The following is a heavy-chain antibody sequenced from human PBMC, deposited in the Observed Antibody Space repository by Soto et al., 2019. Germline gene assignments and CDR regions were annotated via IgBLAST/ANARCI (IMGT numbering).Heavy chain of an antibody. J-gene: IGHJ4*02. D-gene: IGHD6-19*01. CDR2: ISGNGNSA. V-gene: IGHV3-23*01. CDR3: GKERRGSGWSVCNF. CDR1: GFTFSDYA. Sequence: GGSLRLSCAASGFTFSDYAMNWVRQAPGKGLEWVADISGNGNSARHADSVKGRFTISRDNSQNTLYLHMNSLRVDDTAIYYCGKERRGSGWSVCNFWGQGTLVTVSS.